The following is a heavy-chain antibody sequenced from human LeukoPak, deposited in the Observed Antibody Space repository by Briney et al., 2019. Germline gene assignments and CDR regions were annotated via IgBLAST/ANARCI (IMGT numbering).Heavy chain of an antibody. CDR2: INPNSGGT. D-gene: IGHD3-22*01. V-gene: IGHV1-2*02. J-gene: IGHJ5*02. Sequence: GALVKVSCKASGYTFTGYYMHWVRQAPGQGLEWMGWINPNSGGTNYAQKFQGRVTMTRDTSISTAYMELSRLRSDDTAVYYCARDFYDSSGNWFDPWGQGTLVTVSS. CDR1: GYTFTGYY. CDR3: ARDFYDSSGNWFDP.